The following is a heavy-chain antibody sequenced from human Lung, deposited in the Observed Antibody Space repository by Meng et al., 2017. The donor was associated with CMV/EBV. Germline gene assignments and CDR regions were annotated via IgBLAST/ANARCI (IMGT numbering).Heavy chain of an antibody. CDR1: GYTFTGYY. V-gene: IGHV1-2*02. CDR2: INPNSGGT. Sequence: CKDSGYTFTGYYMHWVRQAPGQGLEWMGWINPNSGGTNYAQKFQGRVTMTRDTSISTAYMELSRLRSDDTAVYYCAREGGSTADWFDPWGQGTLVTVSS. J-gene: IGHJ5*02. D-gene: IGHD2-2*01. CDR3: AREGGSTADWFDP.